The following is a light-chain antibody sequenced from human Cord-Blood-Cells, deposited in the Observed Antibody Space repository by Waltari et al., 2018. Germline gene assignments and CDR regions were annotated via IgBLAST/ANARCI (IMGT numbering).Light chain of an antibody. CDR3: QQYVNLPPS. V-gene: IGKV1-33*01. Sequence: DIQMTQSPSSLCASVGDRVIITGEASQDISNKLSWYQKKPGKTPKVLIYDASKLGTGVPSRFSGSGYGTDFTFTISSLQPEDIATYYCQQYVNLPPSFGQGTKLEIK. CDR2: DAS. CDR1: QDISNK. J-gene: IGKJ2*03.